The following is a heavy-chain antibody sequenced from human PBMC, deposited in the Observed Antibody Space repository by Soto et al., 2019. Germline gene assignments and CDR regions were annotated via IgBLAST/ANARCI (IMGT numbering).Heavy chain of an antibody. V-gene: IGHV3-30-3*01. CDR1: GFTFSSYA. CDR2: ISYDGSNK. Sequence: GGSLRLSCAASGFTFSSYAMHWVRQAPGKGLEWVAVISYDGSNKYYADSVKGRFTISRDNSKNTLYLQMNSLRAEDTALYYCASGDGSLYYYGMDVWGQGTTVIVSS. D-gene: IGHD3-10*01. J-gene: IGHJ6*02. CDR3: ASGDGSLYYYGMDV.